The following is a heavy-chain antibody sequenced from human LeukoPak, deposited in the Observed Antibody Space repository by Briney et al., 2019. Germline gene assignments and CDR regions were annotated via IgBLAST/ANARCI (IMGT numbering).Heavy chain of an antibody. J-gene: IGHJ4*02. D-gene: IGHD3-9*01. CDR3: ARAFDILTEYYFDY. Sequence: PGGSLRLSCAASEFSVGSNYMTWVRQAPGKGLEWVSLIYSGGSTYYADSVKGRFTISRDNSKNTLYLQMNSLRAEDTAVYYCARAFDILTEYYFDYWGQGTLVTVSS. CDR2: IYSGGST. CDR1: EFSVGSNY. V-gene: IGHV3-66*01.